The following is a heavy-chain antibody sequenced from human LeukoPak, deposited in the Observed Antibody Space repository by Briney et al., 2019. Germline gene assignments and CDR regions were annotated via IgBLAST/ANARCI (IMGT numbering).Heavy chain of an antibody. J-gene: IGHJ4*02. V-gene: IGHV4-38-2*01. CDR3: ASLGGYQNGNFDF. CDR2: IHYSGST. CDR1: GYSISSGYH. Sequence: SETLSLTCVVSGYSISSGYHWGWIRPSPEKGLEWIGRIHYSGSTDYNPSLKSRVTISIDTSNNQFSLRLRSVTAADTAVYYCASLGGYQNGNFDFWGQGTLVTVSS. D-gene: IGHD3-16*01.